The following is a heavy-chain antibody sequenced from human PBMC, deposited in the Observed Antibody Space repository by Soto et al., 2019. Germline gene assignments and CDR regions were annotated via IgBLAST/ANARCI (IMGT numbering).Heavy chain of an antibody. V-gene: IGHV3-30*04. Sequence: PGGSLRLSCAASGFSLSTNTMHWVRQVPGKGLEWVASISNDGRRKYYADFVKGRFTISRDTANNILYLEMNSLRAEDTSLYYCARVAPAMTYDFWGQGTQVTVSS. CDR1: GFSLSTNT. CDR3: ARVAPAMTYDF. CDR2: ISNDGRRK. D-gene: IGHD2-21*02. J-gene: IGHJ4*02.